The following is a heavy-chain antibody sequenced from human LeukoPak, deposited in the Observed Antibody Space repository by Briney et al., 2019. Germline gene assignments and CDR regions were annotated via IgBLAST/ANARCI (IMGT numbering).Heavy chain of an antibody. D-gene: IGHD3-10*01. V-gene: IGHV1-2*04. J-gene: IGHJ5*02. CDR1: GYTFTGYY. Sequence: ASVKVSCKASGYTFTGYYMHWVRQAPGQGLEWMGWINPNCGGTNYAQKFQGWVTMTRDTSISTAYMELSRLRSDDTAVYYCARDRGGTGDHWFDPWGQGTLVTVSS. CDR3: ARDRGGTGDHWFDP. CDR2: INPNCGGT.